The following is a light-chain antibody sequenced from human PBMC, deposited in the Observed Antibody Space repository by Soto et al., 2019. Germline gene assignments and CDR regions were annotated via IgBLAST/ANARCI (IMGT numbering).Light chain of an antibody. Sequence: EIVLTQSPATLSLSPGERATLSCRASQSVDSSLAWYQQKPGQAPRLLIYDASNRATGIPARFSGSGSGTDFSLTISCLEPEDFAVYYCQQRYNCPLLTFGGGTKVETK. V-gene: IGKV3-11*01. CDR3: QQRYNCPLLT. J-gene: IGKJ4*01. CDR2: DAS. CDR1: QSVDSS.